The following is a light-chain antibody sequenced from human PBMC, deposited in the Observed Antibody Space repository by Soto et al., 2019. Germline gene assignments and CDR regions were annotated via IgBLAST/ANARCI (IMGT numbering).Light chain of an antibody. J-gene: IGKJ1*01. Sequence: DIQMTQSPSTLSGSVGDRVTITCRASQTISSWLAWYQQMPGKAPKLLIYEASSLHSGVPSRFSGSGSGTEFTLTISSLQPDDFATYYCQQYNTYSWTFGQGTKVDIK. V-gene: IGKV1-5*01. CDR2: EAS. CDR1: QTISSW. CDR3: QQYNTYSWT.